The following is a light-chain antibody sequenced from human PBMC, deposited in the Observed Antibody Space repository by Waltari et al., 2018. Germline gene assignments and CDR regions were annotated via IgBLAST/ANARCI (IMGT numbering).Light chain of an antibody. Sequence: DIQMTQSPSSLSDSPGARDTITCRASQSISSYVNWYQQKPGKAPKLLIYAASSLQSGVPSRFSGSGSGTDFTLTISSLQPEDFATYYCQQSYNTPQTFGQGTKVEIK. V-gene: IGKV1-39*01. J-gene: IGKJ2*01. CDR3: QQSYNTPQT. CDR2: AAS. CDR1: QSISSY.